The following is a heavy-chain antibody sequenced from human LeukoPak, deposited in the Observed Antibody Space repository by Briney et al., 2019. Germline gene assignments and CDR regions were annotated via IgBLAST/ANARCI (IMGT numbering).Heavy chain of an antibody. CDR1: GYTFTSYY. J-gene: IGHJ4*02. Sequence: ASVKVSCKASGYTFTSYYVHWVRPAPGQGLEWMGWINPYSGVTDYAQKFQGRVSMTRDTSISTAYMELSRLRSDDTAVYYCARNYGNDYWGQGTLVTVSS. CDR2: INPYSGVT. V-gene: IGHV1-2*02. CDR3: ARNYGNDY. D-gene: IGHD3-10*01.